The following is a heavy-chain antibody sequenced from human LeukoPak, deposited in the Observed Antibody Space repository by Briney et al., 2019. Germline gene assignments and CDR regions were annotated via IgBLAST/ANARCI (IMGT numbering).Heavy chain of an antibody. D-gene: IGHD6-19*01. Sequence: GGSLRLSCAASGFIFSSYGMHWVRQAPGKGLEWVAFIRFDGNNKYYADSVKGRFTISRDNSKNTLYLQMSSLRAEDTAVYYCAKDQVGWLSPYYYYYYMDVWGKGTTVTISS. CDR3: AKDQVGWLSPYYYYYYMDV. CDR1: GFIFSSYG. CDR2: IRFDGNNK. J-gene: IGHJ6*03. V-gene: IGHV3-30*02.